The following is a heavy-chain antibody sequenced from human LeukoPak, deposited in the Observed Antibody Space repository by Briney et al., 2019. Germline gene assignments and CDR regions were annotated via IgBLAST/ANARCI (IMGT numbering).Heavy chain of an antibody. V-gene: IGHV1-18*01. Sequence: GASVKVSCKASGYTFTSYGISWVRQAPGQGLEWMGWISTYNKNTNYAQKLQGRVTMTTDTSTSTAYMELRSLRSDDTAVYYCARETGGEMATIKREFGYWAQGTLVTVSS. J-gene: IGHJ4*02. CDR3: ARETGGEMATIKREFGY. CDR1: GYTFTSYG. CDR2: ISTYNKNT. D-gene: IGHD5-24*01.